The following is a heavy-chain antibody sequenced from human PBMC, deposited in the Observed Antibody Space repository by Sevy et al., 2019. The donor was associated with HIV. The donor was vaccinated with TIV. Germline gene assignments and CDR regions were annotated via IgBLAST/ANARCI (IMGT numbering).Heavy chain of an antibody. CDR1: GFTFSDFW. CDR2: IRQDGNEI. V-gene: IGHV3-7*01. J-gene: IGHJ4*02. CDR3: ARRYFDL. Sequence: GGSLRLSCKASGFTFSDFWMQWVRQAPGKGLEWVANIRQDGNEIYYGDSVKGRFTISRDNAKNALYLQMDGLRAEDTAVYYCARRYFDLWGQGTLVTDSS.